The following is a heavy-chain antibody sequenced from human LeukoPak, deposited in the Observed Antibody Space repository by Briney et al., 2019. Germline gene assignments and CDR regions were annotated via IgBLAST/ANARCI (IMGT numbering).Heavy chain of an antibody. Sequence: ASVKVSCKASGYTFTGYYMHWVRQAPGQGLGWLGWINPNSGGTNYAQKFQDRVTMTRDTSISTAYMELSSLTSDDSAVYYCAKNFFGSGSYVLVFDPWGQGTLVTVSS. CDR1: GYTFTGYY. CDR3: AKNFFGSGSYVLVFDP. CDR2: INPNSGGT. D-gene: IGHD3-10*01. V-gene: IGHV1-2*02. J-gene: IGHJ5*02.